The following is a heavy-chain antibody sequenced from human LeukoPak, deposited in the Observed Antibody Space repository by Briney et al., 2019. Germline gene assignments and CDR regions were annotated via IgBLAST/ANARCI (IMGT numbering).Heavy chain of an antibody. J-gene: IGHJ3*02. CDR1: GGSVSSGSYY. CDR2: IYYSGST. D-gene: IGHD3-10*01. V-gene: IGHV4-61*01. Sequence: PSETLSLTCTVSGGSVSSGSYYWSWIRQPPGKGLEWIGYIYYSGSTNYNPSLKSRVTISVDTPKNQFSLKLSSVTAADTAVYYCARALYGSGSYYAMIGAFDIWGQGTMVTVSS. CDR3: ARALYGSGSYYAMIGAFDI.